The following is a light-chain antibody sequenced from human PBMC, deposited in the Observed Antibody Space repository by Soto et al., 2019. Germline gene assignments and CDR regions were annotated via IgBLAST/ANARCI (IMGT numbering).Light chain of an antibody. CDR2: GAS. Sequence: EIVLTQSPGTLSLSPGERATLSCRASQSVSSSYLDWYQQKPGQTPRLLIYGASSRATGTPDRFSGSRSGTDFALNMSRLEREGFAVYYCQQYGSSSYTFGQGTKLEIK. J-gene: IGKJ2*01. CDR3: QQYGSSSYT. CDR1: QSVSSSY. V-gene: IGKV3-20*01.